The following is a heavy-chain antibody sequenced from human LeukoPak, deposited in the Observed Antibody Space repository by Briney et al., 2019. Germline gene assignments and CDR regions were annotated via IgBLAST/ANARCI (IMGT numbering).Heavy chain of an antibody. D-gene: IGHD3-10*01. CDR3: AKDHITMVRGVIIPHYYYYMDV. Sequence: PGGSLRLSCAASGFTFSSYGMHWVRQAPGKGLEWVAFIRYDGSNKYYADSVKGRFTISRDNSKNTLYLQMNSLRAEDTAVYYCAKDHITMVRGVIIPHYYYYMDVWGKGTTVTISS. V-gene: IGHV3-30*02. J-gene: IGHJ6*03. CDR2: IRYDGSNK. CDR1: GFTFSSYG.